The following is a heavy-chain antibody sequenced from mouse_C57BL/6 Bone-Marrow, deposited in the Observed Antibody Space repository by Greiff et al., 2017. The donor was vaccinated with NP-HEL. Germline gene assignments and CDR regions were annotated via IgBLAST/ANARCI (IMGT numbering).Heavy chain of an antibody. D-gene: IGHD2-5*01. V-gene: IGHV1-69*01. CDR2: IDPSDSYT. CDR3: ASPAYYSNDWYFDV. J-gene: IGHJ1*03. CDR1: GYTFTSYW. Sequence: QVQLKQPGAELVMPGASVKLSCKASGYTFTSYWMHWVKQRPGQGLEWIGEIDPSDSYTNYNQKFKGKSTLTVDKSSSTAYMQLSSLTSEDSAVYYCASPAYYSNDWYFDVWGTGTTVTVSS.